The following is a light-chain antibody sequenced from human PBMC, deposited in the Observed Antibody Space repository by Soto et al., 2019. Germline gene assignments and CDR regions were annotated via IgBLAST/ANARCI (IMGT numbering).Light chain of an antibody. CDR1: GSDVGSFDL. V-gene: IGLV2-23*01. CDR2: EGS. CDR3: SSYAGSLTWV. J-gene: IGLJ3*02. Sequence: QSALTQPASVSESPGQSITISCTGPGSDVGSFDLVSWYQQHPGKAPKLIIFEGSKRPSGVSDRFSGSKSDNRASLTISGLQAEDEADYYCSSYAGSLTWVFGGGTKLTVL.